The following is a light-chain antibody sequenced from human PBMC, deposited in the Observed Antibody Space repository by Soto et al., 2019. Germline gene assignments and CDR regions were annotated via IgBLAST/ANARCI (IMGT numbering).Light chain of an antibody. V-gene: IGKV3-11*01. CDR2: DAS. Sequence: EIVLTQSPATLSLSPGERAALSCRASQSVSSHLAWYQQKPGQAPRLLIYDASNRATGIPARFSGSGSGTDFTLIISSLEPEDFAVYYWQQRSNWPLTFGGGTKVEIK. J-gene: IGKJ4*01. CDR3: QQRSNWPLT. CDR1: QSVSSH.